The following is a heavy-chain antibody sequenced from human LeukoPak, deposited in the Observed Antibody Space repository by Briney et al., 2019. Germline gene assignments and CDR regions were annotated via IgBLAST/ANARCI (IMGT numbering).Heavy chain of an antibody. V-gene: IGHV4-39*01. CDR3: ARRAGGGVSNFDY. J-gene: IGHJ4*02. Sequence: NPSETVSLTCSVSGGSITTGTHYWAWIRQPPGKGLEWIGSVYYSGNTYYNPSLKSRVTISVDTSKNQFSLKLSSVTAADTALYYCARRAGGGVSNFDYWGQGTLVSVSS. CDR1: GGSITTGTHY. D-gene: IGHD3-16*01. CDR2: VYYSGNT.